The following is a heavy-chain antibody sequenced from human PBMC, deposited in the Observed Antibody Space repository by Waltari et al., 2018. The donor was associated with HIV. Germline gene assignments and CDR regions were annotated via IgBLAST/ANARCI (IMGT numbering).Heavy chain of an antibody. V-gene: IGHV4-59*01. J-gene: IGHJ6*02. CDR1: GDSLTGYY. CDR2: MYYRGST. Sequence: QVQLQESGPGLVKPSETLSLTCSVTGDSLTGYYWTWFRKHREKRLEWIGFMYYRGSTQYNPSLKSRGTMSLDTSRRQVSLMLTSVTAADTAIFYCAREKPPYDLWSDSQIWGNYGLDVWGPGTTVIVSS. D-gene: IGHD3-3*01. CDR3: AREKPPYDLWSDSQIWGNYGLDV.